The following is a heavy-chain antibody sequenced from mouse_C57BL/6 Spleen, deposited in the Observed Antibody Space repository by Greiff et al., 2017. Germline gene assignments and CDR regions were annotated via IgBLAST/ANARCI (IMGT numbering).Heavy chain of an antibody. CDR2: INPSNGGT. Sequence: QVQLQQPGTELVKPGASVKLSCKASGYTFTSYWMHWVKQRTGQGLEWIGNINPSNGGTNYNEKLKSKATLTVDKSSSTAYMQLSSLTSEDSAVYYCAYYGYDGEVYYFDYWGQGTTLTVSS. D-gene: IGHD2-2*01. J-gene: IGHJ2*01. CDR3: AYYGYDGEVYYFDY. V-gene: IGHV1-53*01. CDR1: GYTFTSYW.